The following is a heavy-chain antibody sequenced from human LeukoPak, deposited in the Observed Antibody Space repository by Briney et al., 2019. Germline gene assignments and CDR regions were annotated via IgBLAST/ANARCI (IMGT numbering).Heavy chain of an antibody. Sequence: GRSLRLSCAASGFTFSTYGMHWFRQAPGKGLEWVAVFWFGGSNDYYADSVKGRYTISRDDSKNTLYLQMNSLRAEDTAVYYCAREIPRYSFDYWGQGTLVTVSS. D-gene: IGHD2-21*01. V-gene: IGHV3-33*08. CDR2: FWFGGSND. J-gene: IGHJ4*02. CDR3: AREIPRYSFDY. CDR1: GFTFSTYG.